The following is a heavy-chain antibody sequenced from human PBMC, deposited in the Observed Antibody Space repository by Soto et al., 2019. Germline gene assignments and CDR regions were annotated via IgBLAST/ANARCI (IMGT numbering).Heavy chain of an antibody. CDR1: GYTFTSYG. D-gene: IGHD3-22*01. CDR3: AREKSYYDSSGHGGY. V-gene: IGHV1-18*01. CDR2: ISAYNGNT. Sequence: QVQLVQSGAEVKKPGASVKVSCKASGYTFTSYGISWVRQAPGQGLEWMGWISAYNGNTNYAQKLQGRVTMTTDTSTSTAYIELRSLRSDDTAVYYCAREKSYYDSSGHGGYWGQGTLVTVSS. J-gene: IGHJ4*02.